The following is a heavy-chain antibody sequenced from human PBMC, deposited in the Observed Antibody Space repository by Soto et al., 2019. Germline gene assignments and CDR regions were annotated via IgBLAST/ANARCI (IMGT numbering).Heavy chain of an antibody. V-gene: IGHV3-33*01. CDR1: GFTFSSYG. CDR3: AREIYSSAFDP. D-gene: IGHD6-19*01. Sequence: PGGSLRLSCAASGFTFSSYGMHWVRQAPGKGLGWVAVIWYDGSNKYYADSVKGRFTISRDNSKNTLYLQMNSLRAEDTAVYYCAREIYSSAFDPWGQGTLVTVSS. J-gene: IGHJ5*02. CDR2: IWYDGSNK.